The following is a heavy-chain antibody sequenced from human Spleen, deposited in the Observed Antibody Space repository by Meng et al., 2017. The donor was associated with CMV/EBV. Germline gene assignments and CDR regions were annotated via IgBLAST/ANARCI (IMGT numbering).Heavy chain of an antibody. CDR2: ISYDGSNK. D-gene: IGHD6-19*01. Sequence: GESLKISCAASGFTFSSYAMHWVRQAPGKGLEWVAVISYDGSNKYYADSVKGRFTISRDNSKNTLYLQMNSLRAEDTAVYYCAKAPQPQWLVRTYYFDYWGQGTLVTVSS. CDR3: AKAPQPQWLVRTYYFDY. CDR1: GFTFSSYA. V-gene: IGHV3-30-3*01. J-gene: IGHJ4*02.